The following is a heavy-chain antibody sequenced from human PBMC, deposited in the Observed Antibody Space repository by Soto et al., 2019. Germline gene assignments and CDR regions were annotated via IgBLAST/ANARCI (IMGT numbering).Heavy chain of an antibody. V-gene: IGHV1-69*02. Sequence: QVQLVQSGAEVKKPGSSVKVSCKASGGTFSSYTISWVRQAPGQGLEWMGRIIPILGIANYAQKFQGRVPTTADNPTSTAYMELSSLRSADTAVYYCARVAAGIPFDYWGQGTLVTVSS. CDR1: GGTFSSYT. CDR3: ARVAAGIPFDY. CDR2: IIPILGIA. D-gene: IGHD6-13*01. J-gene: IGHJ4*02.